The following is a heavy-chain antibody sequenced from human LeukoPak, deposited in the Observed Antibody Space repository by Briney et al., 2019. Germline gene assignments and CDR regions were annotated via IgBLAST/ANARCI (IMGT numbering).Heavy chain of an antibody. CDR1: GFTFSSYS. CDR3: ASPDYSDYARFDY. D-gene: IGHD4-11*01. V-gene: IGHV3-21*01. J-gene: IGHJ4*02. CDR2: ISSSSSYI. Sequence: GGSLRLSCAASGFTFSSYSMNWVRQAPGKGLEWVSSISSSSSYIYYADSVKGRFTISRDNAKNSVYLQMNSLRAEDTAVYYCASPDYSDYARFDYWGQGVLVTVSS.